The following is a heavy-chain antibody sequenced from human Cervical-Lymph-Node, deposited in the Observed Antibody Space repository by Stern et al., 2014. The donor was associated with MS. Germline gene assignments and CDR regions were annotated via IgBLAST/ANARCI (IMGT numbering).Heavy chain of an antibody. D-gene: IGHD4-11*01. V-gene: IGHV2-26*01. CDR2: IFSNDEK. J-gene: IGHJ4*02. Sequence: QIPLKESGPVLVKPTETLALTCTVSGFSLSNARMGVSWIRQPPGKALEWLAHIFSNDEKTYHKSLKSRTTIFQDNLTRHADPTMTNRDPVDTATYYCARISMTTVTTPYFDYWGQGTLVTVSS. CDR1: GFSLSNARMG. CDR3: ARISMTTVTTPYFDY.